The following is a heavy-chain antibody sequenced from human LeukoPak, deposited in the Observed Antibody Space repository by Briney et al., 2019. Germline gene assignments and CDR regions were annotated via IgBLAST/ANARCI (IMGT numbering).Heavy chain of an antibody. CDR1: GFTFSSYG. CDR3: ARGPPYGARCDYLDY. CDR2: ISYDGSNK. D-gene: IGHD4/OR15-4a*01. V-gene: IGHV3-30*03. J-gene: IGHJ4*02. Sequence: PGGSLRLSCAASGFTFSSYGMHWVRQAPGKGLEWVAVISYDGSNKYYADSVKGRFTISRDNSKNTLYLQMNSLRAEDTAVYYCARGPPYGARCDYLDYWGQGALVTVSS.